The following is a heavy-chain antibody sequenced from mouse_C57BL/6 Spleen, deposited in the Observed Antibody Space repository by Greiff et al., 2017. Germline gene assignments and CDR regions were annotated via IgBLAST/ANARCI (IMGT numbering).Heavy chain of an antibody. CDR3: ASFYYDYDGYFDV. D-gene: IGHD2-4*01. Sequence: SGPELVKPGASVKMSCKASGYTFTDYNMHWVKQSHGKSLEWIGYINPNNGGTSYNQKFKGKATLTVNKSSSTAYMELRSLTSEDSAVYYCASFYYDYDGYFDVWGTGTTVTVSS. CDR1: GYTFTDYN. J-gene: IGHJ1*03. V-gene: IGHV1-22*01. CDR2: INPNNGGT.